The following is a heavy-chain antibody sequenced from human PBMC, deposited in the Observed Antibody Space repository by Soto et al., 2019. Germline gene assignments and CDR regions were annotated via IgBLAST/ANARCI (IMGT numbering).Heavy chain of an antibody. CDR1: GLGVRNNY. Sequence: GGSLRLSCTAYGLGVRNNYMSWVRQAPGMGLEWVSVIYNDGTTYYADSVKGRFTLSRDTSKNTLSLQMDSLRAEETAVYYCVRPLPSGRNYGMDVWGQGT. CDR3: VRPLPSGRNYGMDV. CDR2: IYNDGTT. V-gene: IGHV3-53*01. J-gene: IGHJ6*02. D-gene: IGHD3-10*01.